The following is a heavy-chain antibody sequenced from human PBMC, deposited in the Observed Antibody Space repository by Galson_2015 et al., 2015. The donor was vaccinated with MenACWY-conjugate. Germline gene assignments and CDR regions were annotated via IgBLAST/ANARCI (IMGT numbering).Heavy chain of an antibody. CDR2: IGKRGSDT. Sequence: SLRLSCAASEFTFSDYYMTWIRQAPGKGLEWVSYIGKRGSDTKHADSVKGRFIISRDNSKNSLYLQMNSLRADDTAVYYCARVLSSGSPLDYWGQGTLVTVSS. D-gene: IGHD3-10*01. CDR1: EFTFSDYY. J-gene: IGHJ4*02. V-gene: IGHV3-11*05. CDR3: ARVLSSGSPLDY.